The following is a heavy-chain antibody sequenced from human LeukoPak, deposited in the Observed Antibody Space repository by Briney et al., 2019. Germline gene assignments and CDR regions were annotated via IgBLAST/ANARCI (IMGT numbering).Heavy chain of an antibody. V-gene: IGHV4-59*01. J-gene: IGHJ4*02. Sequence: SETLSLTCTVSGGSISSYYWSWIRQPPGKGLEWIGYIYYSGSTNYNPSLKSRVTISVDTSKNQYSLKLSSVTAADTAVYYCARGRTPGYSYGYYYDYWGQGTLVTVSS. CDR2: IYYSGST. D-gene: IGHD5-18*01. CDR1: GGSISSYY. CDR3: ARGRTPGYSYGYYYDY.